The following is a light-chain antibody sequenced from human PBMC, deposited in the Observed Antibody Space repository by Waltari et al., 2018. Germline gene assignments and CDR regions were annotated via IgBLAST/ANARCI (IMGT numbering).Light chain of an antibody. CDR1: ESISSR. J-gene: IGKJ3*01. CDR3: QQYNNYTVT. V-gene: IGKV1-5*03. CDR2: KAS. Sequence: DIQMTQSPSTLSASVGDRITITCRARESISSRLAWYQQKPGKAPKVLIHKASRLESGVPSRFSGSGFGTEFTLTISSLQPDDFATYYCQQYNNYTVTFGPGTKVDIK.